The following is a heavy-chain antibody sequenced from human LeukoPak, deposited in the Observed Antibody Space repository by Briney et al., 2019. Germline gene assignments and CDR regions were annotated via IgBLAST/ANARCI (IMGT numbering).Heavy chain of an antibody. CDR2: IIPIFGTA. Sequence: SVKVSCKASGGTFSSYAISWVRQAPGQGLEWMGGIIPIFGTANYAQKFQGRVTITTDESTSTAYMELSSLRSEDTAVYYCASEVRYCSGGSCLFDPWSQGTLVTVSS. D-gene: IGHD2-15*01. CDR1: GGTFSSYA. CDR3: ASEVRYCSGGSCLFDP. V-gene: IGHV1-69*05. J-gene: IGHJ5*02.